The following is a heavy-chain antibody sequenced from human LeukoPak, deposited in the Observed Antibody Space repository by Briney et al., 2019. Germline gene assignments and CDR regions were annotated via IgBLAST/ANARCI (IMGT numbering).Heavy chain of an antibody. D-gene: IGHD3-10*01. CDR1: GFTFSGYW. J-gene: IGHJ4*02. CDR3: ARGRGIDY. Sequence: TGGSLRLSCAASGFTFSGYWMTWVRQAPGKGLEWVANIKQDGSEKYYVDSVKGRFTISRDNAKNSLYLQMNSLRAEDTAVYYCARGRGIDYWGRGTLVTVSS. CDR2: IKQDGSEK. V-gene: IGHV3-7*03.